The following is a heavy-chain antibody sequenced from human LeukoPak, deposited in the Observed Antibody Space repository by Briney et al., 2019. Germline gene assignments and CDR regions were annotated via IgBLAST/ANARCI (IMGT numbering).Heavy chain of an antibody. CDR1: GYTFISFY. V-gene: IGHV1-46*01. Sequence: EASVKVSCKASGYTFISFYMHWVRQAPGQGLEWVGVINPSGGSTAYAQQFQGRVTMTRDTSTSTVYMELSSLRSEDTAVYYCARHSLIGTTPFDYWGQGTLVTVSS. CDR2: INPSGGST. J-gene: IGHJ4*02. CDR3: ARHSLIGTTPFDY. D-gene: IGHD1-20*01.